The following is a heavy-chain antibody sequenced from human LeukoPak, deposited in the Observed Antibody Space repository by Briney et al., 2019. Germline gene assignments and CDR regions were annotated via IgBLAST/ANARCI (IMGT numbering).Heavy chain of an antibody. J-gene: IGHJ4*02. CDR1: GYSFATYW. D-gene: IGHD3-16*01. CDR2: IYPADSDA. V-gene: IGHV5-51*01. Sequence: GESLKISCKGSGYSFATYWIGRVRQMPGKGLEWMGIIYPADSDARYSPSFQGQVTISADKSISTAYLQWGSLKASDTAMYYCARRRGGYVDFWRQGTLVTVSS. CDR3: ARRRGGYVDF.